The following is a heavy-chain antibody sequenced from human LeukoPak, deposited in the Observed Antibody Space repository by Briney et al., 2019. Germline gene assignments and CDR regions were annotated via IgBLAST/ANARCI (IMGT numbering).Heavy chain of an antibody. J-gene: IGHJ4*02. Sequence: ASVKVSCKASGYTFTGYYMHWVRQAPGQGLEWMGWINPNSGGTNYAQKFQGRVTMTRDTSISTAYMELSRLRSDDTAVYYCARVRFIAARPHFDYWGQGTLVTVSS. CDR2: INPNSGGT. CDR3: ARVRFIAARPHFDY. D-gene: IGHD6-6*01. V-gene: IGHV1-2*02. CDR1: GYTFTGYY.